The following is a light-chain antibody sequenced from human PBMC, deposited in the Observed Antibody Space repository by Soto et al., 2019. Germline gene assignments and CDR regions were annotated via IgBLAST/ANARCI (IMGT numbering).Light chain of an antibody. J-gene: IGKJ2*01. CDR2: GAS. Sequence: EVVLTQSPGTLSLSPGERATLSCRASQSVSSSYLAWYQQKPGQAPRLLISGASSRATGIPERFSGSGSGTGFTLAVSRLEPEDCRVYYCQRYDSAPYPFGRGTKLEVK. V-gene: IGKV3-20*01. CDR1: QSVSSSY. CDR3: QRYDSAPYP.